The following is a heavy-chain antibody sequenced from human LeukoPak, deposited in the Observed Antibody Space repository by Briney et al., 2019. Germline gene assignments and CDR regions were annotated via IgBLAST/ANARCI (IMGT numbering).Heavy chain of an antibody. V-gene: IGHV3-48*03. Sequence: GGSLRLSCAASGFTFSSYELNWVRQAPGKGLEWVSYISSSGSTIYYADSVKGRFTISRDNAKNSLYLQMNSLRAEDTAVYYCARDVRGVNAAYWGQGTLVTVSS. CDR3: ARDVRGVNAAY. J-gene: IGHJ4*02. CDR2: ISSSGSTI. CDR1: GFTFSSYE. D-gene: IGHD3-10*02.